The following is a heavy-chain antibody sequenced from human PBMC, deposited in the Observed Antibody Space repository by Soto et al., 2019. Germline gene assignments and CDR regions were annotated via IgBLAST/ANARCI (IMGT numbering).Heavy chain of an antibody. J-gene: IGHJ5*02. CDR2: TYYRSKWYD. CDR1: GENVSSNSAA. V-gene: IGHV6-1*01. Sequence: PSQTLSLTCAISGENVSSNSAAWNWIRQSPSRGLEWLGRTYYRSKWYDDYSRSVRSRITINVDTSKNQISLQLNSVSPEDTAIYFCTRDGQESWSANPFYFDPWAQGTLVTVSS. D-gene: IGHD3-3*01. CDR3: TRDGQESWSANPFYFDP.